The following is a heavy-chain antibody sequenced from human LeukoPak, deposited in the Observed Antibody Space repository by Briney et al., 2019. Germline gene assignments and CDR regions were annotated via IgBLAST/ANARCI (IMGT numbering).Heavy chain of an antibody. CDR2: IYTSGST. CDR3: ARNIAAAFDY. J-gene: IGHJ4*02. V-gene: IGHV4-4*09. D-gene: IGHD6-13*01. Sequence: SETLSLTCTVSGGSISSYYWSWIRQPPGKGLEWIGYIYTSGSTNYNPSLKSRVTISVDTSKNQFSLKLSSVTAADTAVYYCARNIAAAFDYWGQGTLVTVSS. CDR1: GGSISSYY.